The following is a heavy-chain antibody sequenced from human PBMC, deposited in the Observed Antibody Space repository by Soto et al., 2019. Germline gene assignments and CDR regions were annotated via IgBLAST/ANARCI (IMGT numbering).Heavy chain of an antibody. D-gene: IGHD3-22*01. J-gene: IGHJ4*01. V-gene: IGHV3-33*01. Sequence: GGSLRLSCAASGFTFSSYGMHWVRQAPGKGLEWVAVIWYDGSNKYYADSVKGRFTISRDNSKNTLYLQMNSLRAEDTAVYYCARDWSSGLYSFDFWGHVTLFADSS. CDR1: GFTFSSYG. CDR3: ARDWSSGLYSFDF. CDR2: IWYDGSNK.